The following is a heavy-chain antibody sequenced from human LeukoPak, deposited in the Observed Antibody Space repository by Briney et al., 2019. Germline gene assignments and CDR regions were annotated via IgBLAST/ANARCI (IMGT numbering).Heavy chain of an antibody. D-gene: IGHD3-10*01. CDR1: GYTFTGYY. CDR2: INPDSGGT. CDR3: ARVAETLVWFGELNFVY. J-gene: IGHJ4*02. V-gene: IGHV1-2*06. Sequence: GASVKVSCKASGYTFTGYYMHWVRQAPGQGLEWMGRINPDSGGTNYAQKFQGRVTMTRDTSISTAYMELSRLRSDDTAVYYCARVAETLVWFGELNFVYWGQGTLVTVSS.